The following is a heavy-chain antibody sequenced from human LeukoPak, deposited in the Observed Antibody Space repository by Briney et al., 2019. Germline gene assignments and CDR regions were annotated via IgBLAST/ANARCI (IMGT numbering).Heavy chain of an antibody. D-gene: IGHD2-2*01. CDR2: INPSGGST. CDR3: ARDSNSIVVVPAARGGFDY. V-gene: IGHV1-46*01. Sequence: GASVKVSCKASGYTFTSYYMHWVRQAPGQGLEWMGIINPSGGSTSYAQKFQGRVTMTRDTSTGTVYMELSSLRSEDTAVCYCARDSNSIVVVPAARGGFDYWGQGTLVTVSS. J-gene: IGHJ4*02. CDR1: GYTFTSYY.